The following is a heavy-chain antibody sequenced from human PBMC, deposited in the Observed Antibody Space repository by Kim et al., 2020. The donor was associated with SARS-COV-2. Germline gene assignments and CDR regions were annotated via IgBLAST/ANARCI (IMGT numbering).Heavy chain of an antibody. Sequence: SEILSLTCTVSGGSVSSSRYYWSWIRQPPGKGLEWIGQINNSWDTNYNPSLKSRVTISIDSSKNQFSLKLNSVTAADTAVYYCARENDSGSYFFDNWGQGTLVTVSS. D-gene: IGHD3-22*01. CDR2: INNSWDT. CDR3: ARENDSGSYFFDN. V-gene: IGHV4-61*01. CDR1: GGSVSSSRYY. J-gene: IGHJ4*02.